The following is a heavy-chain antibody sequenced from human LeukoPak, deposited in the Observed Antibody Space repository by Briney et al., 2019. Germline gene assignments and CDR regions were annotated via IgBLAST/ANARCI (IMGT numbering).Heavy chain of an antibody. J-gene: IGHJ4*02. CDR2: IYYSGST. CDR3: AKEVYSYGFTPFDY. CDR1: GGSISNYY. Sequence: SETLSLTCTVSGGSISNYYRSWIRQPPGKGLEWIWYIYYSGSTNYNPSLKSRVSISVDTSKNQFSLKLSSVTAADTAVYYCAKEVYSYGFTPFDYWGQGTLVTVSS. D-gene: IGHD5-18*01. V-gene: IGHV4-59*08.